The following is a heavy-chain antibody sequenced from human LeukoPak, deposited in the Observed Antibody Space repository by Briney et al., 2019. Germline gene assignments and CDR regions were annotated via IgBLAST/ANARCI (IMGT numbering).Heavy chain of an antibody. CDR3: ARAVGAVAGTRNWYFDL. Sequence: GGSLRLSCAASGFPFSDYFMSWIRQAPGKGLEWVSYISSSGSTIYYADSVKGRFTISRDNAKNSLYLQMNSLRAEDTAVYYCARAVGAVAGTRNWYFDLWGRGTLVTVSS. D-gene: IGHD6-19*01. CDR2: ISSSGSTI. V-gene: IGHV3-11*04. CDR1: GFPFSDYF. J-gene: IGHJ2*01.